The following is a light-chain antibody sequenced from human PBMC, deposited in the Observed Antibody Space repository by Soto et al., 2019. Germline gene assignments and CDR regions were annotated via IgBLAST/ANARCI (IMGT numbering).Light chain of an antibody. CDR1: ITDVGGYNY. J-gene: IGLJ1*01. Sequence: ALTQPASVSGYPGQSITISCTVTITDVGGYNYVSWYQQHPGKAPKLMIYDVSNRPSRVSNRFSGSKSGNTASLTISGLQAEDEADYYCSSYTSSSTYVFGTGTKV. V-gene: IGLV2-14*01. CDR3: SSYTSSSTYV. CDR2: DVS.